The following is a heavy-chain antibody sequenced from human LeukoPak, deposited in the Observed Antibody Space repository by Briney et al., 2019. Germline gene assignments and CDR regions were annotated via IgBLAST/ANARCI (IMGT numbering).Heavy chain of an antibody. V-gene: IGHV1-2*02. CDR3: ARAANWHDDDWFDP. J-gene: IGHJ5*02. Sequence: ASVKVSCKASGYSFTGNYMHWVRQAPGQGLEWMGWINPNSGGTNYAQKFQGRVTMTRDTSISTAYMELSSLRSEDTAVYYCARAANWHDDDWFDPWGQGTLVTVSS. D-gene: IGHD1-1*01. CDR1: GYSFTGNY. CDR2: INPNSGGT.